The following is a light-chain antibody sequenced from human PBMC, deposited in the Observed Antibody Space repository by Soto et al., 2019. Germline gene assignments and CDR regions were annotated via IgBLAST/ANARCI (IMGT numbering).Light chain of an antibody. CDR3: QQLNSYPLT. CDR1: QGVSSSY. CDR2: GAS. V-gene: IGKV3-20*01. Sequence: EIVLTQSPGTMSLSPGERATLSCRASQGVSSSYLAWYQQKPGQAPRLLIYGASSRATGIPDRFSASASGTDFTLTISRLEPEDFATYYCQQLNSYPLTFGGGTKVDIK. J-gene: IGKJ4*01.